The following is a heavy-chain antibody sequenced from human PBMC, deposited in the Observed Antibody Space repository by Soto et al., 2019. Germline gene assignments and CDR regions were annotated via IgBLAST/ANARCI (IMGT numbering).Heavy chain of an antibody. Sequence: QVQLVQSGAEVKKPGSSVKVSCKASGGTFSSYAISWVRQAPGQGLEWMGVIIPIFGTANYAQKFQGRVTITADESTSTAYMELSSLRSEDTAVYYCASRPYYYGSGTAATGYGMDVWGQGTTVTVSS. J-gene: IGHJ6*02. CDR3: ASRPYYYGSGTAATGYGMDV. D-gene: IGHD3-10*01. CDR2: IIPIFGTA. V-gene: IGHV1-69*01. CDR1: GGTFSSYA.